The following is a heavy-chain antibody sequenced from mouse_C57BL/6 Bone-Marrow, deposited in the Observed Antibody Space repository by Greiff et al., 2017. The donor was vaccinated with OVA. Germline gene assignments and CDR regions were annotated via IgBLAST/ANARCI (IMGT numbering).Heavy chain of an antibody. D-gene: IGHD2-1*01. CDR3: ARDLSYGNSYYYAMDY. V-gene: IGHV3-6*01. CDR2: ISYDGSN. Sequence: EVKLEESGPGLVKPSQSLSLTCSVTGYSITSGYYWNWIRQFPGNKLEWMGYISYDGSNNYNPSLKNRISITRDTSKNQFFLKLNSVTTEDTATYYCARDLSYGNSYYYAMDYWGQGTSVTVSS. J-gene: IGHJ4*01. CDR1: GYSITSGYY.